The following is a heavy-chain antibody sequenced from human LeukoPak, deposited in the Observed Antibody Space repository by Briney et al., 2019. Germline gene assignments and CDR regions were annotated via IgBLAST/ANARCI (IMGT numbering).Heavy chain of an antibody. CDR2: IKQDGSEK. Sequence: GGSLRLSCAASGFTFSSYWMSWFRQAPGKGLEWVANIKQDGSEKYYVDSVRGRFTISRDNAKNSLYLQMNSLRAEDTAVYYCARESRLAAAAPDYWGQGTLVTVSS. CDR1: GFTFSSYW. J-gene: IGHJ4*02. D-gene: IGHD6-25*01. CDR3: ARESRLAAAAPDY. V-gene: IGHV3-7*01.